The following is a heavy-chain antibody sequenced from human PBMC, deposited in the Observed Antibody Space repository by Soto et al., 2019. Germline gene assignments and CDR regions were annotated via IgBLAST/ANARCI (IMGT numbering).Heavy chain of an antibody. CDR1: GFTFSSYA. J-gene: IGHJ6*02. CDR2: ISGSGGST. V-gene: IGHV3-23*01. D-gene: IGHD6-19*01. CDR3: AKDLSAVAGYYYGMDV. Sequence: EVQLLESGGGLVQPGGSLRLSCAASGFTFSSYAMSWVRQAPGKGLEWVSAISGSGGSTYYADSVKGRFTISRDNSKNTLYLQMNSLRAEDTAVYYCAKDLSAVAGYYYGMDVWGQGTTVTVSS.